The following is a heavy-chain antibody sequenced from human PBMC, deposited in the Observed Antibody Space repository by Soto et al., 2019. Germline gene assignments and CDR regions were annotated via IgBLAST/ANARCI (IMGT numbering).Heavy chain of an antibody. V-gene: IGHV1-18*04. D-gene: IGHD1-1*01. CDR3: ARESGYNWSGYYYGMDV. J-gene: IGHJ6*02. CDR2: ISAYNGNT. CDR1: GYTFTSYG. Sequence: QVPLVQSGAEVKKPGASVKVSCKASGYTFTSYGISWVRQAPGQGLEWMGWISAYNGNTNYAQKLQGRVTMTTDTSTSTAYMELRSLRSDDTAVYYCARESGYNWSGYYYGMDVWGQGTTVTVSS.